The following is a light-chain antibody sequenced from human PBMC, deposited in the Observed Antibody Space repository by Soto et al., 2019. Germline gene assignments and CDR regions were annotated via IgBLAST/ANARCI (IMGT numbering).Light chain of an antibody. Sequence: EIVLTQSPATLSVSPGEGATLSCRASQSVRSNLAWYQQKPGQAPRLLIYGASTRATGIPARFSGGGSWTEFTLTISSLQSEDFAIYYCQQYYDWPRTFGQGTKVEI. CDR3: QQYYDWPRT. CDR1: QSVRSN. CDR2: GAS. J-gene: IGKJ1*01. V-gene: IGKV3-15*01.